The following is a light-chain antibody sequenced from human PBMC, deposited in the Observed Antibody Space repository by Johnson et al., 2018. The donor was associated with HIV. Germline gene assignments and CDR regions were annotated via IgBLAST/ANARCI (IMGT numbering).Light chain of an antibody. CDR2: ENN. Sequence: QPVLTQPPSVSAAPGQKVTISCSGSSSNIGNNYVSWYQQLPGPAPKLLIYENNKRPSGIPDRFSGSKSGTSATLGITGLQTGDEADYYCGTWDSSLSAGVCGTGTKVTVL. J-gene: IGLJ1*01. CDR3: GTWDSSLSAGV. CDR1: SSNIGNNY. V-gene: IGLV1-51*02.